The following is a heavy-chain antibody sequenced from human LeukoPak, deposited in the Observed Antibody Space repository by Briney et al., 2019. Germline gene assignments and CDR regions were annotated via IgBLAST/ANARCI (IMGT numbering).Heavy chain of an antibody. CDR1: GFTFRNYN. Sequence: GGSLRLSCAASGFTFRNYNMNWVRQTPGKGLEWVSSISSKSSYVYYADSVKGRFTISRDNAKNSLYLQVNSLGAEDTAIYYCARDHPYYYDTSGYWHDYWGQGTLVTVSS. D-gene: IGHD3-22*01. CDR3: ARDHPYYYDTSGYWHDY. V-gene: IGHV3-21*01. J-gene: IGHJ4*02. CDR2: ISSKSSYV.